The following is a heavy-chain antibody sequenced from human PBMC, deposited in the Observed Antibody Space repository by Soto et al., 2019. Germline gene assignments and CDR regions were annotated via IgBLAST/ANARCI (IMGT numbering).Heavy chain of an antibody. D-gene: IGHD1-26*01. V-gene: IGHV3-11*06. CDR1: GFTFSDYY. CDR3: ARYIVGATKGYNYYYYGMDV. Sequence: PGGSLRLSCAASGFTFSDYYMSWIRQAPGEGVGWVSYISSSSSYTNYADSVKGRFTISRDNAKNSLYLQMNSLRAEDTAVYYCARYIVGATKGYNYYYYGMDVWGQGTTVTVSS. J-gene: IGHJ6*02. CDR2: ISSSSSYT.